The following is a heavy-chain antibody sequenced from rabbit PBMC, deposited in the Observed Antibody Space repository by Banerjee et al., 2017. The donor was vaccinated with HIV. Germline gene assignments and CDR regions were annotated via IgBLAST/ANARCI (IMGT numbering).Heavy chain of an antibody. CDR1: GFSFSDRDV. CDR2: INTATGKA. V-gene: IGHV1S45*01. J-gene: IGHJ4*01. CDR3: ARTGSSWSLNL. Sequence: QEQLEESGGGLVKPEGSLTLTCKASGFSFSDRDVMCWVRQAPGKGLEWIACINTATGKAVYASWAKGRFTISKTSSTTVTLQMTSLTAADTATYFCARTGSSWSLNLWGPGTLVTVS. D-gene: IGHD8-1*01.